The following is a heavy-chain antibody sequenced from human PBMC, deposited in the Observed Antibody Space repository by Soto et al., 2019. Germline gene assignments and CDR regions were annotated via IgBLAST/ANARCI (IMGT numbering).Heavy chain of an antibody. V-gene: IGHV4-39*01. J-gene: IGHJ4*02. CDR2: IYYSGTT. D-gene: IGHD3-22*01. CDR3: ARHRQYYDTSGYQQRYFDY. Sequence: LSLTCSVSGGSISSTPYYWGWIRQPPGKGLEWLGTIYYSGTTSYNPSLKSRVIISVDTSNNQFFLKLRSVTAADTAVYYCARHRQYYDTSGYQQRYFDYWGQGTQVTVSS. CDR1: GGSISSTPYY.